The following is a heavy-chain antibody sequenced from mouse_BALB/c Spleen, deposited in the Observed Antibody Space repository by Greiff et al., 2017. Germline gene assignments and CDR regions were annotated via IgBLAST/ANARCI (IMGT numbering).Heavy chain of an antibody. D-gene: IGHD2-4*01. CDR3: ARSKVYYDYDGMDY. J-gene: IGHJ4*01. CDR1: GYTFTSYW. V-gene: IGHV1S127*01. CDR2: IDPSNSET. Sequence: QVQLQQSGPELVRPGASVKMSCKASGYTFTSYWMHWVKQRPGQGLECIGMIDPSNSETRLNQKFKDKATLNVDKSSNTAYMQLSSLTSEDSAVYYCARSKVYYDYDGMDYWGQGTSVTVSS.